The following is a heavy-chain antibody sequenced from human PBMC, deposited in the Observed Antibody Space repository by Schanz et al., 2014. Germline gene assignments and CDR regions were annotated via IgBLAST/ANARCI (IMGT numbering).Heavy chain of an antibody. V-gene: IGHV3-23*01. CDR2: ISGSGVTI. CDR1: GFTFSSYA. CDR3: AKEDRNHNSDYVY. Sequence: EVQLLESGGGLVQPGGSLRLSCAGSGFTFSSYAMSWVRQTPGKGLEWVSVISGSGVTIYYADSVKGRFTISRDDSKNTLYLQMNSLRPEDTAVYYCAKEDRNHNSDYVYWGQGTLVTVSS. J-gene: IGHJ4*02. D-gene: IGHD3-22*01.